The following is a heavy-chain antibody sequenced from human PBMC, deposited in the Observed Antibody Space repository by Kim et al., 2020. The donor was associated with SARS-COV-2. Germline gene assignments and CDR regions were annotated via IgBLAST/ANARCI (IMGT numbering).Heavy chain of an antibody. J-gene: IGHJ6*02. D-gene: IGHD6-13*01. Sequence: GESLKISCKGSGYSFTSYWIGWVRQMPGKGLEWMGIIYPGDSDTRYSPSFQGQVTISADKSISTAYLQWSSLKASDTAMYYCARSVFGSSWYNQGVDYYYGMDVWGQGTTVTVSS. V-gene: IGHV5-51*01. CDR3: ARSVFGSSWYNQGVDYYYGMDV. CDR2: IYPGDSDT. CDR1: GYSFTSYW.